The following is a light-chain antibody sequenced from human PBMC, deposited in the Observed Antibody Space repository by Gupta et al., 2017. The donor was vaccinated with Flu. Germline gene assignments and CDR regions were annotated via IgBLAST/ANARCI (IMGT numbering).Light chain of an antibody. CDR1: QSVSSSH. J-gene: IGKJ4*01. Sequence: LLTPPPGTLSLSPGERATLSCRASQSVSSSHLAWYQQKPGQAPRLLIYGASSRATGIPDRFSGSGSGTDFTLTISRLEPEDFAVYYCQQYGSSPLTFGGGTKVEIK. V-gene: IGKV3-20*01. CDR2: GAS. CDR3: QQYGSSPLT.